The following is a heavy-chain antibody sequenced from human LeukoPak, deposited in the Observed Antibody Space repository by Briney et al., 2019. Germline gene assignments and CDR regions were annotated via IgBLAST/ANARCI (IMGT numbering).Heavy chain of an antibody. Sequence: GGSLRLSCGASGFTFRNAWMDWVRQAPGKGLEWVGRVKSIPDGGTTDYAAPVKGRFTISRDDSKNTLYLQMNSLKTEDTAVYYCITVYDSVPYWGRGTLVTVSS. CDR2: VKSIPDGGTT. CDR1: GFTFRNAW. V-gene: IGHV3-15*01. J-gene: IGHJ4*02. CDR3: ITVYDSVPY. D-gene: IGHD5/OR15-5a*01.